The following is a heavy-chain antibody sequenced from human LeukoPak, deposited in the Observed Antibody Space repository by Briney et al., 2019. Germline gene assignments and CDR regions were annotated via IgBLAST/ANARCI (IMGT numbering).Heavy chain of an antibody. D-gene: IGHD3-22*01. CDR1: GFTFSTYD. CDR2: IGNAGDT. CDR3: ARAEGSGYYDLWYNY. Sequence: GGSLRLSCAASGFTFSTYDMHWVRQATGKGLEWLSVIGNAGDTYYAGSVKGRFTVSRDNAKNSLYLQMNSLRVGDTVVYYCARAEGSGYYDLWYNYWGQGTLVTVPS. J-gene: IGHJ4*02. V-gene: IGHV3-13*01.